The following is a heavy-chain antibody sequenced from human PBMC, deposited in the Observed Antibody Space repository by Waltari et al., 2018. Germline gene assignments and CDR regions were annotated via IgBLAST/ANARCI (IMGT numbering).Heavy chain of an antibody. J-gene: IGHJ5*02. CDR1: GFTFNSYA. Sequence: EVQLLESGGGLVQPGGSLRLSCAASGFTFNSYAMSWVRQAPGKGLEWVSTISGSGGSTYYADSVRGRFTISRDNPKITVYMQMSSLRAEDTAIYYCAKDRDIVPVPSDWFDTWGQGTLVTVS. CDR3: AKDRDIVPVPSDWFDT. CDR2: ISGSGGST. V-gene: IGHV3-23*01. D-gene: IGHD2-2*01.